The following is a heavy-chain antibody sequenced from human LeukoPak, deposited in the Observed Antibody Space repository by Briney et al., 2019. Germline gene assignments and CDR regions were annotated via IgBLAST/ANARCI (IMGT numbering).Heavy chain of an antibody. V-gene: IGHV1-18*01. D-gene: IGHD4-17*01. Sequence: GASVKVSCKASGYTFTSYGISWVRQAPGQGLEWMGWISAYNGNTNYAQKLQGRVTMTTDTSTSTAYMELRSLRSDDTAVYYCVRSFYGDYYYYYYMDVWGKGTTVTVSS. CDR3: VRSFYGDYYYYYYMDV. J-gene: IGHJ6*03. CDR2: ISAYNGNT. CDR1: GYTFTSYG.